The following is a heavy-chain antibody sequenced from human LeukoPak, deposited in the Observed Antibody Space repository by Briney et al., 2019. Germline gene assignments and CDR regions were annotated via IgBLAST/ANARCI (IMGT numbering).Heavy chain of an antibody. CDR2: ISISSSNI. CDR3: AREYYGVIFSHYLDV. D-gene: IGHD3-9*01. CDR1: GFTFTSYG. J-gene: IGHJ6*04. V-gene: IGHV3-48*04. Sequence: GGSLRLSCVASGFTFTSYGMHWVRQAPGKGLEWIAYISISSSNIHYADSVRGRFTISRDNANNSLYLQLSSLRVEDTAVYYCAREYYGVIFSHYLDVWGKGTTVTVSS.